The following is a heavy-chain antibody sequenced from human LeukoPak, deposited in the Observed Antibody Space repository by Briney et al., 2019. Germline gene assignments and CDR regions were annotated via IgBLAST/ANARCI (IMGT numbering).Heavy chain of an antibody. CDR1: GGSISGYY. Sequence: KPSETLSLTCTVSGGSISGYYWSWIRQPPGKGLEWIGYIDYSGSTNYNPSLKSRVTISVDTSKNQFSLKLSSVTAADTAVYYCAQQCSGSNEPCFDYWGQGTLVTVSS. J-gene: IGHJ4*02. CDR3: AQQCSGSNEPCFDY. V-gene: IGHV4-59*01. CDR2: IDYSGST. D-gene: IGHD1-26*01.